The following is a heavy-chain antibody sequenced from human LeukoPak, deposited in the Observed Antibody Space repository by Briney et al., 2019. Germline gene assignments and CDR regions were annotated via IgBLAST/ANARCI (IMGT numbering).Heavy chain of an antibody. CDR3: AGGGATIDY. CDR1: GYTFISYA. J-gene: IGHJ4*02. D-gene: IGHD5-12*01. Sequence: ASVKVSCKSSGYTFISYAMHWVRQAPGQRLEWMGWMNAGNGNTKYSQKFQGRVTITRDTSASTAYMELSSLKSEDMAVYYCAGGGATIDYWGQGTLVTVSS. CDR2: MNAGNGNT. V-gene: IGHV1-3*03.